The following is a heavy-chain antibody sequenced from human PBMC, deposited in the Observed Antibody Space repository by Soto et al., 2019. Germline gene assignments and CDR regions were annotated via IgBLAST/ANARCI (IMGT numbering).Heavy chain of an antibody. Sequence: PVKGSCKASGGTFSSYAISWVRQAPGQGLEWMGGIIPIFGTANYAQKFQGRVAITADESTSTAYMELSSLRSEDTAVYYCVTPYGDYEAGYFDYWGQGTLVTVSS. V-gene: IGHV1-69*13. CDR3: VTPYGDYEAGYFDY. CDR1: GGTFSSYA. CDR2: IIPIFGTA. J-gene: IGHJ4*02. D-gene: IGHD4-17*01.